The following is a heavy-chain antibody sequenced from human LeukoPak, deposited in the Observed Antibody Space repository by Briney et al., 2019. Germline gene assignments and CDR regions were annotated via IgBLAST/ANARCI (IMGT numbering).Heavy chain of an antibody. CDR1: GYSFTNYW. CDR2: IYPGDSDT. CDR3: ARARYCSSTSCPSPYYYYYMDV. D-gene: IGHD2-2*01. J-gene: IGHJ6*03. Sequence: GESLKISCKGSGYSFTNYWIGWVRQMPGKGLEWMGIIYPGDSDTRYSPSFQGQVTISADQSISTAYLQWSSLKASDTAIYYCARARYCSSTSCPSPYYYYYMDVWGKGTTVTVSS. V-gene: IGHV5-51*01.